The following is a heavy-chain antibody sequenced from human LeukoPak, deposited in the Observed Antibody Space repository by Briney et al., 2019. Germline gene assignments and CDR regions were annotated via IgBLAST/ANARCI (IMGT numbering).Heavy chain of an antibody. Sequence: PGGSLRLSCAASGFTFSSYSMNWVRQAPGKGLEWVSSISSSSSYIYYADSVKGRFTISRDNAKNSLYLQIHSLRAEDTAVYYCARDVYYGSGSPRLDYWGQGTLVTVSS. CDR3: ARDVYYGSGSPRLDY. V-gene: IGHV3-21*01. CDR1: GFTFSSYS. D-gene: IGHD3-10*01. CDR2: ISSSSSYI. J-gene: IGHJ4*02.